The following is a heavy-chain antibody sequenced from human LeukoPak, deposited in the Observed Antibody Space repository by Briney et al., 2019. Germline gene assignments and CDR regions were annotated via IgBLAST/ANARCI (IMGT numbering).Heavy chain of an antibody. CDR3: AREAYDSRDFDY. D-gene: IGHD3-22*01. CDR1: GFTVSSNY. CDR2: IYSDGST. Sequence: SGGSLRLSCAASGFTVSSNYMSWVRQAPGKGLEWVSVIYSDGSTYYADSVKGRFTISRDNSKNTLYLQMNSLRAEDTAVYYCAREAYDSRDFDYWGQGTLVTVSS. J-gene: IGHJ4*02. V-gene: IGHV3-53*01.